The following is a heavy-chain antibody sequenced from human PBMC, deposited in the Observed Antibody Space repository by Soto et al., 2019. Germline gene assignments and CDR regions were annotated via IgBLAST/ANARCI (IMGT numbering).Heavy chain of an antibody. Sequence: ASVKVSCKASGYTFTSYGISWVRQAPGQGLEWMGWISAYNGNTNYAQKLQGRVTMTTDTSTSTAYMELRSLRSDDTAVYYCARDYDDSSGYSNWFDSWGQGTLVTVSS. D-gene: IGHD3-22*01. CDR2: ISAYNGNT. J-gene: IGHJ5*01. V-gene: IGHV1-18*01. CDR3: ARDYDDSSGYSNWFDS. CDR1: GYTFTSYG.